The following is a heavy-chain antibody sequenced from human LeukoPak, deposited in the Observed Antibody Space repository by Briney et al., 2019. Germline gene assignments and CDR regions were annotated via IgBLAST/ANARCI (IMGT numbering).Heavy chain of an antibody. J-gene: IGHJ4*02. D-gene: IGHD6-19*01. CDR3: ARDQYSSGWYFDY. Sequence: TGGSLRRSCAASGFTFSSYGMHWVRQAPGKGLEWVAVIWYDGSNKYYADSVKGRFTISRDNSKNTLYLQMNSLRAEDTAVYYCARDQYSSGWYFDYWGQGTLVTVSS. V-gene: IGHV3-33*01. CDR1: GFTFSSYG. CDR2: IWYDGSNK.